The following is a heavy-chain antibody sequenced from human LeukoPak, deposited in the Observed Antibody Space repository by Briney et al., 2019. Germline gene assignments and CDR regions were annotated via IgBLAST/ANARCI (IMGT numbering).Heavy chain of an antibody. CDR2: VNPSSGDT. Sequence: ASVKVSCKASGYTFSNFYMHWVRQAPGQGFEWMGGVNPSSGDTSYAQTFQGRLTMTRDMSTTTVYMELRSLRSEDTAVYYCVRTLGSVLDSRYWFDPWGQGTLVTVSS. CDR3: VRTLGSVLDSRYWFDP. D-gene: IGHD3-16*01. J-gene: IGHJ5*02. V-gene: IGHV1-46*01. CDR1: GYTFSNFY.